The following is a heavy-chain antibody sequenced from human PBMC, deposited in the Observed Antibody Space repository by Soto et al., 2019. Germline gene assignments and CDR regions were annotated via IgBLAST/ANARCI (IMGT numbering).Heavy chain of an antibody. Sequence: GKGLEWVTLISYDSSQKYYIDSVKGRFTISRDNAKNSLYLQMNSLRVEDTALYFCAKDSSPRWVLTHNWFDPWGQGTLVTVSS. D-gene: IGHD1-26*01. CDR3: AKDSSPRWVLTHNWFDP. J-gene: IGHJ5*02. V-gene: IGHV3-30*18. CDR2: ISYDSSQK.